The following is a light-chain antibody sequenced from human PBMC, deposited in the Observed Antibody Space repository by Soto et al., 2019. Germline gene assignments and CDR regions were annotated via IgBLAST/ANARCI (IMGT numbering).Light chain of an antibody. J-gene: IGKJ2*01. CDR3: QQYDT. CDR1: QSVSSSN. CDR2: GAS. V-gene: IGKV3-20*01. Sequence: EIGLTQSPGTLSLSPGERATLSCRASQSVSSSNLAWYQQRPGQAPRLLLYGASSRATGIPDRFTGSGSGTDFTLTISRLEPEDFAVYYCQQYDTFGQGTKVDIK.